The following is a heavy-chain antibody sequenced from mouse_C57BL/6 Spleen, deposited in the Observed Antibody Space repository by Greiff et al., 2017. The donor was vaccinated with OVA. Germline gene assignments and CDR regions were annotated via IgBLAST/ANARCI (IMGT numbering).Heavy chain of an antibody. D-gene: IGHD2-4*01. CDR2: IDTADGDT. V-gene: IGHV1-69*02. CDR3: ARRANYDYDCAY. Sequence: QVQLQQPGAELVRPGASVKLSCKASGSTFTDYWMHWVKQRPEPGLEWIGRIDTADGDTDYNEKFQGKATLTVDKSSSTAYMQLSSLTSEDSAVYYCARRANYDYDCAYWGQGTLLTVSA. J-gene: IGHJ3*01. CDR1: GSTFTDYW.